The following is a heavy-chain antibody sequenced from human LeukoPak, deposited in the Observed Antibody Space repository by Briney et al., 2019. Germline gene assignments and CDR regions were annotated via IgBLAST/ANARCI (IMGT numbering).Heavy chain of an antibody. CDR2: IKEGESER. J-gene: IGHJ3*02. D-gene: IGHD3-22*01. Sequence: GGSLRLSCAASGYTFRSYRMNWVRQAPGKGLEWVSSIKEGESERYYVDSVNGRFTISRDNAKNSLYLQMNSLRAEDTAVYYCARGDNSAFDIWGQGTLVTVSS. CDR3: ARGDNSAFDI. CDR1: GYTFRSYR. V-gene: IGHV3-7*04.